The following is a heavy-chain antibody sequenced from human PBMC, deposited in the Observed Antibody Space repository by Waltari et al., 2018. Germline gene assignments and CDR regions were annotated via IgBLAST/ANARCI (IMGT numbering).Heavy chain of an antibody. V-gene: IGHV4-38-2*01. CDR1: GYSISSGWY. D-gene: IGHD3-3*01. CDR2: IYHSGTT. CDR3: ARMEFWSGLDY. J-gene: IGHJ4*02. Sequence: QVQLQESGPGLVKPSETLSLTCVVSGYSISSGWYWAWIRQPPGKGLEWIGGIYHSGTTYYTPSLKSRVTISLDTSKNQFSLKVRSVTAADTAVYYCARMEFWSGLDYWGQGALVTVSS.